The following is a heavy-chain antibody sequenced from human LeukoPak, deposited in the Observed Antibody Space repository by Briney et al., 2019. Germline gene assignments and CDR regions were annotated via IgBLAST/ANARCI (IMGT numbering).Heavy chain of an antibody. V-gene: IGHV1-8*01. CDR2: MNPNSGNT. J-gene: IGHJ6*03. Sequence: ASVKVSCKASGYTFTSYDINWVRQATGQGLEWMGWMNPNSGNTGYAQKFQGRVTMTRNTSIRTAYMELSSLRSEDTAVYYCARGHSGYRLYYYYMDVWGKGTTVTVSS. CDR3: ARGHSGYRLYYYYMDV. CDR1: GYTFTSYD. D-gene: IGHD5-12*01.